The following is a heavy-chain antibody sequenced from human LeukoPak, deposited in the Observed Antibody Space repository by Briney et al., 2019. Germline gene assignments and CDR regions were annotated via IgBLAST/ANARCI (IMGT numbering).Heavy chain of an antibody. V-gene: IGHV4-39*07. D-gene: IGHD5-18*01. CDR2: IYYSGST. Sequence: SETLSLTCTVSGGSISSSSYYWGWIRQPPGKGLEWIGSIYYSGSTYYNPSLKSRVTISVDTSKNQFSLKLSSVTAADTAVYYCARDQRQGIQLWAFDIWGQGTMVTVSS. J-gene: IGHJ3*02. CDR3: ARDQRQGIQLWAFDI. CDR1: GGSISSSSYY.